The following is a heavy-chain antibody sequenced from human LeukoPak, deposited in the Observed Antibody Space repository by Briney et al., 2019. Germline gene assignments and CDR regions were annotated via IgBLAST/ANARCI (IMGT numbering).Heavy chain of an antibody. Sequence: SETLSLTRTVSGGSISSGGYYWSWIRQPPGKGLEWIGEINHSGSTNYNPSLKSRVTISVDTSKNQFSLKLSSVTAADTAVYYCARSHYYDSSGSHNNWFDPWGQGTLVTVSS. J-gene: IGHJ5*02. CDR1: GGSISSGGYY. D-gene: IGHD3-22*01. V-gene: IGHV4-39*07. CDR3: ARSHYYDSSGSHNNWFDP. CDR2: INHSGST.